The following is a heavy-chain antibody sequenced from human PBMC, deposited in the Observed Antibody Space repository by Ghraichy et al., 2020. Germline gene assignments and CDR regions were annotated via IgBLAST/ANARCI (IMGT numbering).Heavy chain of an antibody. CDR2: ISSSSSTI. CDR1: GFTFSSYS. D-gene: IGHD3-3*01. J-gene: IGHJ4*02. CDR3: ASLEEYDFWSGYNNLDY. V-gene: IGHV3-48*02. Sequence: GESLNISCAASGFTFSSYSMNWVRQAPGKGLEWVSYISSSSSTIYYADSVKGRFTISRDNAKNSLYLQMNSLRDEDTAVYYCASLEEYDFWSGYNNLDYWGQGTLVTVSS.